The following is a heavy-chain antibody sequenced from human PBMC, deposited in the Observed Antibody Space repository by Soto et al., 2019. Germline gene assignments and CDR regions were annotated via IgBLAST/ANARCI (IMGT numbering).Heavy chain of an antibody. CDR2: IIPILGIA. Sequence: QVQLVQSGAEVKKPGSSVKVSCKASGGTFSSYTISWVRQAPGQGPEWMGRIIPILGIANYAQKFQGRVTITADKSASPAYMELSSLRSEDTAVYYCAMEYCSSTSCYRDYWGQGTLVTVSS. CDR3: AMEYCSSTSCYRDY. CDR1: GGTFSSYT. V-gene: IGHV1-69*02. J-gene: IGHJ4*02. D-gene: IGHD2-2*02.